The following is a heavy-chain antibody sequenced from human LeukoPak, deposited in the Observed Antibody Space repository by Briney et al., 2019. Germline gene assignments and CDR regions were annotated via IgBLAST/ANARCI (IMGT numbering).Heavy chain of an antibody. CDR2: IYYSGST. CDR3: ARVSGSSSL. CDR1: GGSVSSGSYY. Sequence: SETLSLTCTVSGGSVSSGSYYWSWIRQPPGKGLEWIGYIYYSGSTNYNPSLKSRVTISVDTSKNQFSLKLSSVTAADTAVYYCARVSGSSSLWGQGTLVTVSS. J-gene: IGHJ4*02. V-gene: IGHV4-61*01. D-gene: IGHD3-10*01.